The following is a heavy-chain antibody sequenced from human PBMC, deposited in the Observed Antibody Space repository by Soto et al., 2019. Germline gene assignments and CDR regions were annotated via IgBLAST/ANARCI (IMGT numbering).Heavy chain of an antibody. CDR3: ARAQGGKTYCGGDCYSGGFDY. CDR2: IIPIFGTA. CDR1: GGTFSSYA. Sequence: QVQLVQSGAEVKKPGSSVKVSCKASGGTFSSYAISWVRQAPGQGLEWMGGIIPIFGTANYAQKFQGRVTITADKSTSTAYMEVRSLRSEGTAVDYCARAQGGKTYCGGDCYSGGFDYWGQGTLVTVSS. V-gene: IGHV1-69*06. J-gene: IGHJ4*02. D-gene: IGHD2-21*02.